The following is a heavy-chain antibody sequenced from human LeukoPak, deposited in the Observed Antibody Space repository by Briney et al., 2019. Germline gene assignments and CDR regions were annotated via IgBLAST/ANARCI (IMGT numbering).Heavy chain of an antibody. Sequence: PGGSLRLSCAASGFTFSKYWMSWVRQAPGKGLEWVGNIKQDGSEQYYVYSMRGRFTISRDNAKNSLYLQMGSLRAEDTAVYYCARSTAGLVYWGQGTLVTVSS. CDR2: IKQDGSEQ. CDR1: GFTFSKYW. CDR3: ARSTAGLVY. V-gene: IGHV3-7*01. D-gene: IGHD1-1*01. J-gene: IGHJ4*02.